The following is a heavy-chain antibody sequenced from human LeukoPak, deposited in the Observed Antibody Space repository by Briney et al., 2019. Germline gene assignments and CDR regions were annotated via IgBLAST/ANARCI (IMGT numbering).Heavy chain of an antibody. CDR1: GFTFSSYA. J-gene: IGHJ4*02. CDR3: ARDEGDYYDSSGDFDY. V-gene: IGHV3-23*01. CDR2: ISGSGGST. D-gene: IGHD3-22*01. Sequence: GGSLRLSCAASGFTFSSYAMSWVRQALGKGLEWVSAISGSGGSTYYADSVKGRFTISRDNSKNTLYLQMNSLRAEDTAVYYCARDEGDYYDSSGDFDYWGQGTLVTVSS.